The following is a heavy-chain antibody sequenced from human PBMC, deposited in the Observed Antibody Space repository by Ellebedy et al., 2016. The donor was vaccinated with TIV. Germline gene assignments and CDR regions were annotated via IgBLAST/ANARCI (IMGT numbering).Heavy chain of an antibody. CDR1: GFIFSDYY. D-gene: IGHD5-18*01. CDR2: ITNDPARYTP. Sequence: GESLKISCEGSGFIFSDYYMDSLRQAPEKGLEWVGRITNDPARYTPDYAASVKGRFSISRDDSKNSLYLQMNNLKAEDTAVYYCARDIYTALSPWGQGTLVTVSS. CDR3: ARDIYTALSP. V-gene: IGHV3-72*01. J-gene: IGHJ5*02.